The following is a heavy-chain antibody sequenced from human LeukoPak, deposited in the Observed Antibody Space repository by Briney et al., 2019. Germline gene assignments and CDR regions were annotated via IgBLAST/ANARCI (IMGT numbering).Heavy chain of an antibody. Sequence: SETLSLTCTVSGGSISSYYWSWIRQPAGKGPEWIGRIYTTGTADYNPSLKGRVFLSVDTSMNQFSLKVTSVTAADTAVYYCARDHSSSSWMDAFEIWGPGMKVIVSS. CDR2: IYTTGTA. CDR1: GGSISSYY. D-gene: IGHD6-6*01. V-gene: IGHV4-4*07. J-gene: IGHJ3*02. CDR3: ARDHSSSSWMDAFEI.